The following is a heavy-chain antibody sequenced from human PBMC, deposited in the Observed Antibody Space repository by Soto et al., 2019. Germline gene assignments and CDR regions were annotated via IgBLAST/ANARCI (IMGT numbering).Heavy chain of an antibody. Sequence: EVQLLESGGDLIQPGGSLRLSCVASGFTFTNYWMSWVRQVPGKGLEWVANIKGDGSEKRYVDSVRGRFTISRDNAKNSVYLQMNSLRAEDTALYYCGRDEVRNGVGVWGQGTTVTVSS. CDR3: GRDEVRNGVGV. CDR2: IKGDGSEK. CDR1: GFTFTNYW. V-gene: IGHV3-7*01. J-gene: IGHJ6*02.